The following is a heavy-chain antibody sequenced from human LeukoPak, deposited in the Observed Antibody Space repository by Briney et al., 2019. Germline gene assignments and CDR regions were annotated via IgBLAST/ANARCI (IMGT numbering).Heavy chain of an antibody. CDR2: ISAYNGNT. CDR3: ARDRDSQNDY. J-gene: IGHJ4*02. D-gene: IGHD3-10*01. V-gene: IGHV1-18*01. Sequence: ASVNVSCKASLYTFPSYGISWVRQAPGQGLEWMGWISAYNGNTNYAQKLQGRVTMTTDTSTSTAYMELRSLRSDDTAVYYCARDRDSQNDYWGQGTLVTVSS. CDR1: LYTFPSYG.